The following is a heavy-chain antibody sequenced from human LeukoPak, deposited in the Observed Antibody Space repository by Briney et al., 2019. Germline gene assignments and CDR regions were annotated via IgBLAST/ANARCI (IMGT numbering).Heavy chain of an antibody. J-gene: IGHJ6*03. Sequence: PGGSLRLSCAASGFTFSSYEMHWVRQAPGKGLEWVSYISSSGSTIYYADSVKGRFTISRDNAKNSLYLQMNSLRAEDTAMYYCAKVGTRMVTIVAPYYMDVWGKGTTVTVSS. D-gene: IGHD5-24*01. CDR1: GFTFSSYE. CDR2: ISSSGSTI. CDR3: AKVGTRMVTIVAPYYMDV. V-gene: IGHV3-48*03.